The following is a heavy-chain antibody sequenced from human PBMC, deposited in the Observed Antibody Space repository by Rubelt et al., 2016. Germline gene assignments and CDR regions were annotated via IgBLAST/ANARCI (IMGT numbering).Heavy chain of an antibody. Sequence: QVQLVQSGAEVKKPGASVKVSCKASGYTFTGYYMHWVRQAPGQGLEWVGRINPNSGGTNYAQKFQCRVTMTRDSSTTTASMELSRLRSDDTAVFYCARESSSGWYIYYWGQGTLVTVSS. V-gene: IGHV1-2*06. CDR2: INPNSGGT. J-gene: IGHJ4*02. D-gene: IGHD6-19*01. CDR3: ARESSSGWYIYY. CDR1: GYTFTGYY.